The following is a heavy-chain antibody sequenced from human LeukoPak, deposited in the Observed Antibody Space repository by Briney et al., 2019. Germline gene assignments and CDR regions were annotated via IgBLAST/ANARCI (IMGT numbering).Heavy chain of an antibody. CDR1: GFTFSSYA. CDR2: ISGSGGST. J-gene: IGHJ6*02. Sequence: GGSLRLSCAASGFTFSSYAMSWVRQAPGKGLEWVSAISGSGGSTYYADSVKGRFTISRDNSKNTLYLQMNSLRAEDTAVYYCAKVPQTTKKNYYGMDVWGQGTTVTVSS. CDR3: AKVPQTTKKNYYGMDV. V-gene: IGHV3-23*01. D-gene: IGHD4-11*01.